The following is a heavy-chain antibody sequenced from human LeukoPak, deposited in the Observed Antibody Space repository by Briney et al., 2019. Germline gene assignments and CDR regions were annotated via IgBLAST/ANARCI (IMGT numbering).Heavy chain of an antibody. D-gene: IGHD4/OR15-4a*01. CDR3: ARGSGARASEPFDY. CDR1: GNTFTGHY. Sequence: SVKVTCKASGNTFTGHYMHWVRQAPGQGLEWMGGIIPIFGTANYAQKFQGRVTITTDESTSTAYMELSSLRSEDTAVYYCARGSGARASEPFDYWGQGTLVTVSS. CDR2: IIPIFGTA. J-gene: IGHJ4*02. V-gene: IGHV1-69*05.